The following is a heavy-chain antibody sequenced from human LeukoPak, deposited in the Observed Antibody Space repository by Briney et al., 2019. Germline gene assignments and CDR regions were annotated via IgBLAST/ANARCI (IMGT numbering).Heavy chain of an antibody. Sequence: PGGSLRLSCAASGFTFSSYAMSWVRQAPGKGLEWVSAISGSGGSTYYADSVKGRFTISRDNSKNTLYLQMNSLRAEDTAVYYCARVGGAVAGTGGFDYWGQGTLVTVSS. CDR3: ARVGGAVAGTGGFDY. V-gene: IGHV3-23*01. D-gene: IGHD6-19*01. J-gene: IGHJ4*02. CDR2: ISGSGGST. CDR1: GFTFSSYA.